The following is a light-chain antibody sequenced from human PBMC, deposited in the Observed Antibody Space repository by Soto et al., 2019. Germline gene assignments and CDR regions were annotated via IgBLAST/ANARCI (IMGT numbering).Light chain of an antibody. J-gene: IGLJ1*01. CDR1: KLGEKY. CDR3: QAWDTTAYV. V-gene: IGLV3-1*01. CDR2: QDR. Sequence: SYELTQPPSVSVSPGHTATISCSGDKLGEKYVCWYQQKPGQSPVLVIYQDRKRPSGIPERFSGSNSGNTATLIISGTQLVDEADYYCQAWDTTAYVFGTGTKVTVL.